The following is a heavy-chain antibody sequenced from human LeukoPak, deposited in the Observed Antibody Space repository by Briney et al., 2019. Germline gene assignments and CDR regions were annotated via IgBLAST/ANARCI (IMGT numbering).Heavy chain of an antibody. CDR2: IYPGDSDT. V-gene: IGHV5-51*01. CDR3: ARRYCSGGSCYNYMDV. CDR1: GYSFTSYW. J-gene: IGHJ6*03. Sequence: RGESLKISCKGSGYSFTSYWIGWVRQMPGKGLEWMGIIYPGDSDTRYSPSFQGQVTISADKSISTAYLQWSSLKASDTAMYYCARRYCSGGSCYNYMDVWGKGTTVTVSS. D-gene: IGHD2-15*01.